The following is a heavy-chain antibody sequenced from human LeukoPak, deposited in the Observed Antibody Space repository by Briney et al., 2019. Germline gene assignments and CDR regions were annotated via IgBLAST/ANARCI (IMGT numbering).Heavy chain of an antibody. CDR3: ARERLIAGATVFDY. CDR2: IYCSGSS. D-gene: IGHD1-26*01. J-gene: IGHJ4*02. Sequence: SETLSLTCTVSGDSISSHYWSWIRQPPGKGLEWIGCIYCSGSSSYNPSLKSRVTISVDTSNTQFSLKLTSATAADTAVYFCARERLIAGATVFDYWGQGTLVTVSS. CDR1: GDSISSHY. V-gene: IGHV4-59*11.